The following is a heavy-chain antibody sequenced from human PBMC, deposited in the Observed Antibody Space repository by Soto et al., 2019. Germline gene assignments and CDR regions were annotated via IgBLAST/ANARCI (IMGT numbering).Heavy chain of an antibody. CDR1: DGSISSGDYY. D-gene: IGHD4-17*01. V-gene: IGHV4-30-4*01. CDR3: ASSKRSVTTSNFDY. CDR2: IYYSGST. J-gene: IGHJ4*02. Sequence: PAETLSLTCTVSDGSISSGDYYWSWIRQPPGKGLEWIGYIYYSGSTYYNPYLKSRVTISVDTSKNQFYLKLSSVTAEDTAVYYCASSKRSVTTSNFDYWGQGNLLTVSS.